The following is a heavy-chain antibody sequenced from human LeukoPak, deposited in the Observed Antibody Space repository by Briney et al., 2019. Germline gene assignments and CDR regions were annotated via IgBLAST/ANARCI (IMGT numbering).Heavy chain of an antibody. V-gene: IGHV3-23*01. D-gene: IGHD3/OR15-3a*01. CDR2: ISGSGGST. Sequence: PGGSLRLSCTASGFIFSSFWMAWVRQAPGKGLVWVSAISGSGGSTYYADSVKGRFTISRDNSKNTLYLQMNSLRAEDTAVYYCARVAWYSYDFGGQGTLVTVSS. CDR3: ARVAWYSYDF. J-gene: IGHJ4*02. CDR1: GFIFSSFW.